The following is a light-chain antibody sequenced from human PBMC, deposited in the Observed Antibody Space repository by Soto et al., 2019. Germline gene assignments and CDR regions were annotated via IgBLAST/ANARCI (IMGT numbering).Light chain of an antibody. CDR3: QRYNNWPLT. V-gene: IGKV3-15*01. CDR1: QSVRSN. J-gene: IGKJ4*01. Sequence: ETVMTQSPATLPVSPGEIAALSCMASQSVRSNLAWYQQKPGQAPRLLIYGASTRATGVPARFSGSGSGTEFTLTINSLQSEDFALYYCQRYNNWPLTFGGGTKVDIK. CDR2: GAS.